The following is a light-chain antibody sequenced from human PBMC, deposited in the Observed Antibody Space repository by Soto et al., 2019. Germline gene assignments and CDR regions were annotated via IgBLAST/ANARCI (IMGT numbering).Light chain of an antibody. Sequence: QSALTQPRSVSGSPGQSVTISCTGTSSDVGGYNYVSWYQHHPGKAPKLMIYDVSKRPSGVPGRFSGSKSGDTASLTISGLQAEDEADYYCCSYAGSYTLVFGGGTKLTVL. CDR1: SSDVGGYNY. CDR2: DVS. J-gene: IGLJ2*01. CDR3: CSYAGSYTLV. V-gene: IGLV2-11*01.